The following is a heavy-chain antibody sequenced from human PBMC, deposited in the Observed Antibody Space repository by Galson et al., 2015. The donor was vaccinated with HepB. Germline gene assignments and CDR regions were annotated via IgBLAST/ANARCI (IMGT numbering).Heavy chain of an antibody. CDR2: ISSSGSTI. D-gene: IGHD5-24*01. V-gene: IGHV3-48*03. Sequence: SLRLSCAASGFTFSSNDMNWVRQAPGKGLEWVSYISSSGSTIYYADSVKGRFTISRDNAKNSLYLQMNSLRDEDTAVYYCARAQGQRWDGVIFDYWGQGTLVTVSS. J-gene: IGHJ4*02. CDR1: GFTFSSND. CDR3: ARAQGQRWDGVIFDY.